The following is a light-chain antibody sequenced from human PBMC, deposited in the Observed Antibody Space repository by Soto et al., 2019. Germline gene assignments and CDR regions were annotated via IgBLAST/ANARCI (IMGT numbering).Light chain of an antibody. CDR1: SSDVGGYNY. CDR2: DVN. CDR3: CSFAGGYIYV. V-gene: IGLV2-11*01. Sequence: QSALTQPRSVSGSPGQSVTISCTGTSSDVGGYNYVSWYQQHPVKAPKLMIYDVNKRPSGVPDRFSGSKSGSTASLTISGLHADDEADYYCCSFAGGYIYVFGTGTKLTVL. J-gene: IGLJ1*01.